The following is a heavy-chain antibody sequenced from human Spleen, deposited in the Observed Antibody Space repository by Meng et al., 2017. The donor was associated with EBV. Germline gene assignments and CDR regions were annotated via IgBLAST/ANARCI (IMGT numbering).Heavy chain of an antibody. CDR2: INPSGGRT. CDR1: GYTFTSFY. D-gene: IGHD1-26*01. CDR3: AREVAGASLDY. J-gene: IGHJ4*02. V-gene: IGHV1-46*01. Sequence: QEHLVQSGAGVKKHGASVKVSCKASGYTFTSFYIHWVRQAPGQGLEWMGIINPSGGRTSYSQKFQGRVTMTGDTSTSTVYMELSSLRSEDTAVYYCAREVAGASLDYWGQGTLVTVSS.